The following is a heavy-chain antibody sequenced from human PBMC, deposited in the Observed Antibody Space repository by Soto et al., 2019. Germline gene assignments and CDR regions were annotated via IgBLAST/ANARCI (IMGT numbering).Heavy chain of an antibody. Sequence: GGSLRLSCTASGFTFGDYAMSWVRQAPGKGLEWVGFIRSKAYGGTTEYAASVKGRFTISRDDSKSIAYLQMNSLKTEDTAVYYCTRDRVGELLWFGELLPPHYYGMDVWGQGTTVTVSS. CDR2: IRSKAYGGTT. D-gene: IGHD3-10*01. V-gene: IGHV3-49*04. CDR1: GFTFGDYA. J-gene: IGHJ6*02. CDR3: TRDRVGELLWFGELLPPHYYGMDV.